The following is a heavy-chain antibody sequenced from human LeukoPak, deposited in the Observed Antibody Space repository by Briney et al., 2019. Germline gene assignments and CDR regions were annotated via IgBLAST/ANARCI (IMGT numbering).Heavy chain of an antibody. Sequence: GGSLRLSCAASRFSFSNGAVSWVRQAPGKGLEWISAISGGGGSTYYADSVKGRFTISRDNSRNTLYLQMNSLRAEDTAVYYCAKNLNDFWSGYSYFDYWGQGTLVTVSS. CDR3: AKNLNDFWSGYSYFDY. V-gene: IGHV3-23*01. CDR2: ISGGGGST. J-gene: IGHJ4*02. CDR1: RFSFSNGA. D-gene: IGHD3-3*01.